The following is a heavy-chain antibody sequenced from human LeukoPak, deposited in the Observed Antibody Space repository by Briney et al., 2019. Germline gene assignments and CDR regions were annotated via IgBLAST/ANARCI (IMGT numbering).Heavy chain of an antibody. CDR3: ARDTEWELMGSYYFDY. J-gene: IGHJ4*02. D-gene: IGHD1-26*01. Sequence: GGSLRLSCAASGFTFSTYSMNWVRQAPGKGLEWGSSITSSSTYIYYADSVKGRFTISRDNAKNSLYLQMNSLRAEDTAVYYCARDTEWELMGSYYFDYWGQGTLVTVSS. CDR1: GFTFSTYS. CDR2: ITSSSTYI. V-gene: IGHV3-21*01.